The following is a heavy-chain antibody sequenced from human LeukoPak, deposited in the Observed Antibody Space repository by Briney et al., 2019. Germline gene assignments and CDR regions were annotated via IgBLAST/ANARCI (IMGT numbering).Heavy chain of an antibody. CDR1: GFTFSSYA. Sequence: GGSLRLSCAASGFTFSSYAMSWVRQAPGKGLEWVSAISGSGGSTYYADSVKGRFTISRDNSKNTLYLQMNSLRAEDTAVYYCARDLWEGSTTVIGFDYWGQGTLVTVSS. CDR2: ISGSGGST. V-gene: IGHV3-23*01. J-gene: IGHJ4*02. D-gene: IGHD2-2*01. CDR3: ARDLWEGSTTVIGFDY.